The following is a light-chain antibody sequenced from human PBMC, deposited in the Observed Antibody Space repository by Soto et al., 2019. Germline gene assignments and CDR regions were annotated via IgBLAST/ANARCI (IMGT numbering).Light chain of an antibody. J-gene: IGKJ1*01. CDR3: QEYNNYWT. V-gene: IGKV1-5*03. Sequence: DIQMTQSPSTLSASVLYRVTITCRASQSISSWLAWYQQKPGKAPKLLIYKASSLESGVPSRFSGSGSGTEFTLTISSLHPDDFATYYCQEYNNYWTFGQGTKVDIK. CDR1: QSISSW. CDR2: KAS.